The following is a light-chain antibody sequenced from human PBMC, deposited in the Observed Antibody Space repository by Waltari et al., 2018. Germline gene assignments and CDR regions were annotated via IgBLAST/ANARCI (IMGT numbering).Light chain of an antibody. J-gene: IGLJ3*02. V-gene: IGLV1-44*01. CDR2: NDN. Sequence: QSVLTQPPSVSGTPGQRVPISCSGSNSNIGGNFVNWYQQLPGKAPKLLIYNDNQGPAGVPDRFSGSESGTSAALAITGLQSEDEADYYCAVWDDSLGGVFGGGTKLTVL. CDR1: NSNIGGNF. CDR3: AVWDDSLGGV.